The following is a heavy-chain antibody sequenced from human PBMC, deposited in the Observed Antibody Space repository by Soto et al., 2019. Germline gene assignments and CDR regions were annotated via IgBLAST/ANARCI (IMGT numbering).Heavy chain of an antibody. V-gene: IGHV4-59*01. Sequence: ASETLSLTCTVSGGSISSYYWSWIRQPPGKGLEWIGYIYYSGSTNYNPSLKSRVTISVDTSKNQFSLKLSSVTAADTAVYYCARVPDYYGSGRKQNYFDYWGQGTLVTVSS. CDR1: GGSISSYY. CDR2: IYYSGST. D-gene: IGHD3-10*01. J-gene: IGHJ4*02. CDR3: ARVPDYYGSGRKQNYFDY.